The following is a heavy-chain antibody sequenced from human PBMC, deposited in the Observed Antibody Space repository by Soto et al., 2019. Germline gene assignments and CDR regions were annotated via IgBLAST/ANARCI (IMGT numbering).Heavy chain of an antibody. CDR2: IYSGGST. Sequence: EVQLVESGGGLVQPGGSLRLSCAASGFTVSSNYMSWVRQPPGKGLEWVSVIYSGGSTYYADSVKGRFTISRDNSKNTLYLHMNSLRAEDTAVYYCARDRIAVAGNPEYFQHWGPGTLVTVPS. D-gene: IGHD6-19*01. CDR1: GFTVSSNY. J-gene: IGHJ1*01. V-gene: IGHV3-66*01. CDR3: ARDRIAVAGNPEYFQH.